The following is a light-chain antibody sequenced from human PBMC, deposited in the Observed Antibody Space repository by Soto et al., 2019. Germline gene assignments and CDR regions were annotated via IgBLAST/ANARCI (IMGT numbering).Light chain of an antibody. V-gene: IGKV3-20*01. Sequence: EIVLTQSPGTLSLSPGERATLSCRASQSVSSSYLAWYQQKPGQAPRLLIYGASTRATGIPDRFSGSGSGTDFTLTISTLEPEDFAVYYGQQYGSSRWTCGQGTKVEFK. CDR1: QSVSSSY. J-gene: IGKJ1*01. CDR3: QQYGSSRWT. CDR2: GAS.